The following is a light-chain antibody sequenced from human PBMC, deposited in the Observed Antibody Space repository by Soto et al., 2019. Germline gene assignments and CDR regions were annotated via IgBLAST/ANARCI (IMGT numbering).Light chain of an antibody. J-gene: IGKJ5*01. CDR2: GAS. CDR1: QSLSSNY. V-gene: IGKV3-20*01. Sequence: EIVLTQSPGTLSLSPGERATLSCRASQSLSSNYLAWYQQKTGQAPRLLIYGASNRATGIPDRFSGSGSGTDFTLTISRLEPEDFAVYYCQQYGSSLVTFGQGTRLEIK. CDR3: QQYGSSLVT.